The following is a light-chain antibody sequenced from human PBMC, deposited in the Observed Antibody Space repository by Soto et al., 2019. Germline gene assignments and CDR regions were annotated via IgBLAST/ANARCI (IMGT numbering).Light chain of an antibody. V-gene: IGKV3-11*01. CDR3: QQRSDWPPLT. CDR2: DAS. Sequence: EIVLTQSPATLSLSPVERATLSCRASHSVASYLAWYQQKPGQAPRLLIYDASNRASGIPARFSGSGSGTDFILTITGLEPEDVGVYYCQQRSDWPPLTFGGGTKVDIK. J-gene: IGKJ4*01. CDR1: HSVASY.